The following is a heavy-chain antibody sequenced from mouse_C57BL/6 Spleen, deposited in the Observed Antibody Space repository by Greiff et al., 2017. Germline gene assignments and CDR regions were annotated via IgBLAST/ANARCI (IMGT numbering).Heavy chain of an antibody. CDR2: IYPGSGST. Sequence: QVQLKQPGAELVKPGASVKMSCKASGYTFTSYWITWVKQRPGQGLEWIGDIYPGSGSTNYNEKFKSKATLTVDTSSSTAYMQLSSLTSEDSAVYYCARRLYYYAMDYWGQGTSVTVSS. J-gene: IGHJ4*01. CDR3: ARRLYYYAMDY. D-gene: IGHD1-2*01. CDR1: GYTFTSYW. V-gene: IGHV1-55*01.